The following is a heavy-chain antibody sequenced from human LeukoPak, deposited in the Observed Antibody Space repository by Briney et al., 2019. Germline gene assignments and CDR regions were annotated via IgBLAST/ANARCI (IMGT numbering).Heavy chain of an antibody. D-gene: IGHD6-13*01. Sequence: GGSLRLSCAASGFNFDDYAMHWVRQVPGKGLQWVSGINWNSSYIGFADFVKGRFTISRDNAKNSLYLNMNSLRAEDTALYYCAKDTTAAGTGNFDYWGQGTLVTVSS. V-gene: IGHV3-9*01. CDR3: AKDTTAAGTGNFDY. CDR2: INWNSSYI. J-gene: IGHJ4*02. CDR1: GFNFDDYA.